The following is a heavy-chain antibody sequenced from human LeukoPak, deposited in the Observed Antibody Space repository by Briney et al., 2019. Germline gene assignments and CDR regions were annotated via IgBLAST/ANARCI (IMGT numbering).Heavy chain of an antibody. J-gene: IGHJ4*02. CDR2: ISYDGSNK. CDR3: ARDLGSSGYSSGFDY. V-gene: IGHV3-30*03. Sequence: GGSLRLSCAASGFTFSSYGMHWVRQAPGKGLEWVAVISYDGSNKYYADPVKGRFTISRDNSKNTLYLQMNSLRAEDTAVYYCARDLGSSGYSSGFDYWGQGTLVTVSS. D-gene: IGHD3-22*01. CDR1: GFTFSSYG.